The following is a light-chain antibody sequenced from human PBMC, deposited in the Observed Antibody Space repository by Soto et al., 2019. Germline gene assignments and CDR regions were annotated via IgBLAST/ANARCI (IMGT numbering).Light chain of an antibody. Sequence: QSVLTQPRSVSWSPGQSVTISCTGTSSDVGGYNYVSWYQQHPGKAPKVMIYDVTKRPSGVPDRFFGSKSGNTASLTISGLQAEDESDYYCCSYAGGSYVFGTGTKLTVL. CDR3: CSYAGGSYV. V-gene: IGLV2-11*01. CDR1: SSDVGGYNY. J-gene: IGLJ1*01. CDR2: DVT.